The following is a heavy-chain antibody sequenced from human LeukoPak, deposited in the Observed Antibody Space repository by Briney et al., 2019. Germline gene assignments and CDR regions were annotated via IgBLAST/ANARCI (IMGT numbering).Heavy chain of an antibody. CDR1: GFTFNRSW. D-gene: IGHD2-15*01. CDR2: IDDDGSRT. J-gene: IGHJ4*02. CDR3: AQDACGGSCYSFDS. V-gene: IGHV3-74*01. Sequence: GGSLRLSCAASGFTFNRSWMHWVRQAPGKGLVWVSRIDDDGSRTNYADSVKGRFTISRDNAKNTLYLQMNSLRPEDTAVYYCAQDACGGSCYSFDSWGQGTLVTVSS.